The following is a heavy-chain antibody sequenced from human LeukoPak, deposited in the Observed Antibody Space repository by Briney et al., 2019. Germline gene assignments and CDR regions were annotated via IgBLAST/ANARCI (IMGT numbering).Heavy chain of an antibody. CDR1: GYTFTSYP. J-gene: IGHJ4*02. V-gene: IGHV1-18*01. CDR2: ISPYSGNT. D-gene: IGHD4-23*01. Sequence: ASVKVSCKASGYTFTSYPITWVRQAPGQGLEWMGWISPYSGNTNYAQKLQGRLTMTTDTSTSTAYMELRSLRSDDTAVYFCATIAYSGNFFDYWGQGTLVTVSS. CDR3: ATIAYSGNFFDY.